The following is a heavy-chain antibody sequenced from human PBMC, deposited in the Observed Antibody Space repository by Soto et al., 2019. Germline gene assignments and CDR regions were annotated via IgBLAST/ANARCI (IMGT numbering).Heavy chain of an antibody. D-gene: IGHD3-3*01. V-gene: IGHV3-74*01. Sequence: PGGSLRLSCAASGFTFSSYWMHWVRQAPGKGLVWVSRINSDGSSTSYADSVKGRFTISRDNAKNTLYLQMNSLRAEDTAVYYCARELKDYDFWSGYYKLGWFDPWGQGTLVTVSS. CDR3: ARELKDYDFWSGYYKLGWFDP. CDR2: INSDGSST. J-gene: IGHJ5*02. CDR1: GFTFSSYW.